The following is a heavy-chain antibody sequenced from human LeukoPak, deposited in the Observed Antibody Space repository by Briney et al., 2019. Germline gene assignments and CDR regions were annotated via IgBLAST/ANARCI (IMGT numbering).Heavy chain of an antibody. J-gene: IGHJ4*02. Sequence: AGGSLRLSCAASTFTFSDYWMHWVRQAPGKGLVWVSRINSDGSGTRYADSVKGRFTISRDNAKNTLYLQMNSLTAEDTAVYYCARALMVGSPFDSWGQGSQVTVSS. CDR1: TFTFSDYW. CDR3: ARALMVGSPFDS. D-gene: IGHD2-8*01. CDR2: INSDGSGT. V-gene: IGHV3-74*01.